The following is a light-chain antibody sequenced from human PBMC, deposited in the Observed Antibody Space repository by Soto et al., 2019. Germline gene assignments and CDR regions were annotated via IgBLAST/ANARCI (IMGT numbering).Light chain of an antibody. CDR1: SSDVGGYNY. J-gene: IGLJ1*01. CDR2: DVS. Sequence: QSALTQPASVSGSPGQSIAISCTGTSSDVGGYNYVSWYQQHPGKAPKVMIYDVSNRPSGVSDRFSGSKSGNTASLTISGLRADDEADYYGCSYTESNTFYVFGSGTKVTVL. V-gene: IGLV2-14*01. CDR3: CSYTESNTFYV.